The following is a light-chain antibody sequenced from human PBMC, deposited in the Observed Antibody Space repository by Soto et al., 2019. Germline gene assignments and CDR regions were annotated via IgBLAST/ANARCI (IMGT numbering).Light chain of an antibody. CDR2: KAS. CDR3: QQYNIWPYT. CDR1: RNIGSW. V-gene: IGKV1-5*03. J-gene: IGKJ2*01. Sequence: GDRVTITCRASRNIGSWLAWYQQKAGKAPNLLIYKASTLETGVPSRFSGSGSGTDFTLTISSLQSEDFAIYYCQQYNIWPYTFGQGTKVDIK.